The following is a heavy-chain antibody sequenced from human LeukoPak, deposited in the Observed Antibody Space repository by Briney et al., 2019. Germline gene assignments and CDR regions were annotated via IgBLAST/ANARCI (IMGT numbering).Heavy chain of an antibody. CDR3: ARHNGYSRFDY. V-gene: IGHV3-74*01. J-gene: IGHJ4*02. D-gene: IGHD5-24*01. Sequence: GGSLRLPCAASGFTFSSYWIHWVRQAPGKGLVWVAHINSDGRSTIYADSVKGRFTISRDNAKNTLYLQMNSLRAEDTAVYYCARHNGYSRFDYWGQGTLVTVSS. CDR1: GFTFSSYW. CDR2: INSDGRST.